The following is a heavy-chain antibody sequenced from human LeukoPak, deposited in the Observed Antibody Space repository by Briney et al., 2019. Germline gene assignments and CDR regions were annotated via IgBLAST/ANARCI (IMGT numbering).Heavy chain of an antibody. Sequence: GGSLRLSCAASGFTFSSYAMHWVRQAPGKGLEWVAVISYDGSNKYYADSVKGRFTISRDNSKNTLYLQMNSLRAEDTAVYYSARARYDYWGQGTLVTVSS. J-gene: IGHJ4*02. CDR1: GFTFSSYA. CDR3: ARARYDY. D-gene: IGHD3-9*01. V-gene: IGHV3-30*04. CDR2: ISYDGSNK.